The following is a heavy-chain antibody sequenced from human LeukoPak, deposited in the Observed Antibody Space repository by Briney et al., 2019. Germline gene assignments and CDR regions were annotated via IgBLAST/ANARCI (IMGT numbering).Heavy chain of an antibody. D-gene: IGHD1-26*01. V-gene: IGHV3-23*01. J-gene: IGHJ6*03. CDR2: ISTSGGST. CDR3: ARVGYSGSYYGYYYMDV. Sequence: GGSLRLSCAASEFPFSNYGMSWVRQAPGKGLEWVSSISTSGGSTYYADSVKGRFTISRDNSKDTLYLQMNSLRAEDTAVYYCARVGYSGSYYGYYYMDVWGKGTTVTVSS. CDR1: EFPFSNYG.